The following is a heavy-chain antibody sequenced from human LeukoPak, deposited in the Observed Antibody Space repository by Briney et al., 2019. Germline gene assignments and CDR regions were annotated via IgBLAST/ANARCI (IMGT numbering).Heavy chain of an antibody. CDR1: GGSISSGDHC. V-gene: IGHV4-30-4*01. J-gene: IGHJ6*02. D-gene: IGHD3-3*01. Sequence: SETLSLTCTVSGGSISSGDHCWSWIRQPPGKGLEWIGYIYYSGSTYYNPSLKSRVTISVDTSKNQFSLKLSSVTAADTAVYYCVRGPSITSDYYYGMDVWGQGTTVTVSS. CDR3: VRGPSITSDYYYGMDV. CDR2: IYYSGST.